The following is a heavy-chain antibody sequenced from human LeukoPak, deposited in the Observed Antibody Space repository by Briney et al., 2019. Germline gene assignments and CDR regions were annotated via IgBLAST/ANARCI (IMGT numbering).Heavy chain of an antibody. CDR1: GGTFSSYA. Sequence: SVTVSCTASGGTFSSYAISWVRQAPGQGLEWMGGIIPILGIANYAQKFQGRVTITADKSTSTAYMELSSLRSEDTAVYYCAREDYYDSSGYYSSGQLDYWGQGTLVTVSS. CDR3: AREDYYDSSGYYSSGQLDY. CDR2: IIPILGIA. J-gene: IGHJ4*02. V-gene: IGHV1-69*10. D-gene: IGHD3-22*01.